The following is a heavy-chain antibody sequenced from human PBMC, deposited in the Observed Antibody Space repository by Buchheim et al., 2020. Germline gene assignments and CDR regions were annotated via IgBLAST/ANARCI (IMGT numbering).Heavy chain of an antibody. D-gene: IGHD5-18*01. J-gene: IGHJ2*01. CDR1: GYSFTSDW. Sequence: EVQLVQSGAEVKKPGESLKISCRGSGYSFTSDWIAWVRQMPGKGLEWMGIIYPGDSDTRYSPSFRGQVTISAAKSIHTAYPQWSNLKTSDTAMYYCARQTAMVGGYFDLWGRGTL. CDR3: ARQTAMVGGYFDL. CDR2: IYPGDSDT. V-gene: IGHV5-51*01.